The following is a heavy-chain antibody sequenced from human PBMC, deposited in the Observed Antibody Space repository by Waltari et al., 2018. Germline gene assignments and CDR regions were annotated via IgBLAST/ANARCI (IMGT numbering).Heavy chain of an antibody. CDR2: IIPMFGIP. V-gene: IGHV1-69*12. J-gene: IGHJ6*03. D-gene: IGHD7-27*01. CDR1: GGSFGGYG. CDR3: ARHELGISQYYYNMYV. Sequence: VQLVQSGGEVKTPGSSVKVSCKASGGSFGGYGVSWVRQAPGQGLEWMGVIIPMFGIPDFSQKFQDRLTSTADESTNTVYMELSSLTSEDTAIYYCARHELGISQYYYNMYVWGQGTTVTISS.